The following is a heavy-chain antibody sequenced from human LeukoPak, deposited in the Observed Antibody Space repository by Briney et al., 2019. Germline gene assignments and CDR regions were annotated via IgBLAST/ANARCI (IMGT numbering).Heavy chain of an antibody. CDR3: ARAASVVVPAAPAYWFDP. CDR2: INHSGST. CDR1: GGSIRSSDYY. V-gene: IGHV4-39*07. J-gene: IGHJ5*02. Sequence: PSETLSLTCTVSGGSIRSSDYYWGWIRQPPGKGLEWIGEINHSGSTNYNPSLKSRVTISVDTSKNQFSLKLSSVTAADTAVYYCARAASVVVPAAPAYWFDPWGQGTLVTVSS. D-gene: IGHD2-2*01.